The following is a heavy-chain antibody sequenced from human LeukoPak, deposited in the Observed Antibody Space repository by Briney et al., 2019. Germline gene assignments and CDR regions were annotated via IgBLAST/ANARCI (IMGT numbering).Heavy chain of an antibody. Sequence: GGSLRLSCAVSGVTLSNYGMSWVRQAPGKGLEWVAGISGSGGSTNYADSVKGRFTISRDSPKNTLYLQMNSLRAEDTAVYFCAKRGVVIRVILVGFHKEANYFDSWGQGALVTVSS. CDR1: GVTLSNYG. CDR2: ISGSGGST. V-gene: IGHV3-23*01. J-gene: IGHJ4*01. D-gene: IGHD3-22*01. CDR3: AKRGVVIRVILVGFHKEANYFDS.